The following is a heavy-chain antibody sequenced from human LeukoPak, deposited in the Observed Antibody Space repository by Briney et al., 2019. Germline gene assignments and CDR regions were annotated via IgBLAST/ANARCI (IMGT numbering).Heavy chain of an antibody. V-gene: IGHV4-34*01. CDR3: ARGRVGMVRGVIIKGYSYMDV. Sequence: PSETLSLTCAVYGGSFSGYYWSWIRQPPGKGLEWIGEINHSESTNYNPSLKSRVTISVDTSKNQFSLKLSSVTAADTAVYYCARGRVGMVRGVIIKGYSYMDVWGKGTTVTVSS. J-gene: IGHJ6*03. D-gene: IGHD3-10*01. CDR2: INHSEST. CDR1: GGSFSGYY.